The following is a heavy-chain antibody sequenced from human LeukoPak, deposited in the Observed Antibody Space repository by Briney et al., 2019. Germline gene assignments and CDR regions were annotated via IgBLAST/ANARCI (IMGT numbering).Heavy chain of an antibody. Sequence: GGSLRLSCAAYGLTLNKYGMNWVRQAPGKGVECVSYTSSSDSTIYYADSVKGRFTISRDNAENSLYLQMNSLRAEDTAVYFCASLIDGLGIWGQGTVVTVSS. D-gene: IGHD4-17*01. CDR3: ASLIDGLGI. V-gene: IGHV3-48*03. J-gene: IGHJ3*02. CDR1: GLTLNKYG. CDR2: TSSSDSTI.